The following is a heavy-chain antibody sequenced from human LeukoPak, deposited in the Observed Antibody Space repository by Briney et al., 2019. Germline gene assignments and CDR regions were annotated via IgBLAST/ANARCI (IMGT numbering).Heavy chain of an antibody. CDR3: ATVRPAVAVAGFDY. CDR2: VNPIFGTT. J-gene: IGHJ4*02. V-gene: IGHV1-69*05. CDR1: GGAFISYG. D-gene: IGHD6-19*01. Sequence: GSSVKVSCKTSGGAFISYGINWVRQAPGQGLEWMGGVNPIFGTTNYAQKFQGRVTFPTDKSTTTAYMELSGLKSEDTAIYYCATVRPAVAVAGFDYRGQGTLVTVSS.